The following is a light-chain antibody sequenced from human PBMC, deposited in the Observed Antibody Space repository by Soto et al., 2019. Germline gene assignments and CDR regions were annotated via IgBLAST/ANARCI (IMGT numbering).Light chain of an antibody. V-gene: IGLV2-8*01. CDR1: STDVGGYDY. CDR2: EVN. CDR3: TSYAGGNNV. Sequence: QSALTQPPSASGSPGQSVTNSCTGTSTDVGGYDYVSWYQQHPGKVPKLMIYEVNKRPSGVPDRFSGSKSGNTASLTVSGLQPEDEADYYCTSYAGGNNVFGTGTKVTVL. J-gene: IGLJ1*01.